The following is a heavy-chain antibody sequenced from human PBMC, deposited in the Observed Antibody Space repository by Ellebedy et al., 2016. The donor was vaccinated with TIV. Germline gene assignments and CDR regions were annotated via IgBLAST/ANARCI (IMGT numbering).Heavy chain of an antibody. CDR3: ARDRWNILTGYLNDY. CDR1: GYTFSNSG. V-gene: IGHV1-18*01. J-gene: IGHJ4*02. D-gene: IGHD3-9*01. Sequence: ASVKVSCKASGYTFSNSGISWVRQAPGQGLEWMGWISAYNGHTDYAQSFQGRVTMTTDTSTSTAYMELRSLRSDDTAVYYCARDRWNILTGYLNDYWGQGTLVTVSS. CDR2: ISAYNGHT.